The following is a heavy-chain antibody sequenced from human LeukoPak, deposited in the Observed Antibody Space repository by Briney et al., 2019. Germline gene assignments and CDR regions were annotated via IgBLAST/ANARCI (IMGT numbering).Heavy chain of an antibody. CDR1: GGSISSGGYY. CDR2: IYYSGST. D-gene: IGHD3-10*01. CDR3: ARDGRQGWFGEGFDY. Sequence: SQTLSLTCTVSGGSISSGGYYWSWIRQHPGKGLEWIGYIYYSGSTYYNPSLKSRVTISVDTSKNQFSLKLSSVTAADTAVYYCARDGRQGWFGEGFDYWGQGTLVTVSS. J-gene: IGHJ4*02. V-gene: IGHV4-31*03.